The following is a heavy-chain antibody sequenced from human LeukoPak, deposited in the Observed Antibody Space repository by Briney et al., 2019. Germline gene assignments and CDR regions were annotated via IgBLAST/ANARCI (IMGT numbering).Heavy chain of an antibody. CDR1: GGSISSYY. J-gene: IGHJ6*02. CDR3: ARAIRYHGMDV. CDR2: IYYSGST. Sequence: SETLSLTCTVSGGSISSYYWSWIRQPPGKGLEWIGYIYYSGSTNYNPSLKSRVTISVDTSKNQFSLKLSSVTAADTAVYYCARAIRYHGMDVWGQGTTVTVSS. V-gene: IGHV4-59*01. D-gene: IGHD4-17*01.